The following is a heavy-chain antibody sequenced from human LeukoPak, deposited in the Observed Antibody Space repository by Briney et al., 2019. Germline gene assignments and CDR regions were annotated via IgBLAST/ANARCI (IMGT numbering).Heavy chain of an antibody. Sequence: SETQSLTCAVYGRSFSGYYWSWLRHPPGKGLEWLGEINHSGSTNHNPPLKSRVTISVDTSKNQSSLKLSSVTAADTAVYYWARGDTYYYGMDVWGQGATLTVSS. CDR2: INHSGST. J-gene: IGHJ6*02. V-gene: IGHV4-34*01. CDR1: GRSFSGYY. CDR3: ARGDTYYYGMDV.